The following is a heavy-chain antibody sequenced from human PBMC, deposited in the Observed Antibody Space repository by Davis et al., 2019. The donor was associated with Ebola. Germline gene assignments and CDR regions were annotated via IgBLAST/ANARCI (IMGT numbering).Heavy chain of an antibody. Sequence: SETLSLTCAVSGGSISSSNWWSWIRQPPGKGLEWIGYIYYSGSTNYNPSLKSRVTISVDTSKNQFSLKLSSVTAADTAVYYCARRVPAAAFDIWGQGTMVTVSS. CDR2: IYYSGST. V-gene: IGHV4-61*01. D-gene: IGHD2-2*01. CDR1: GGSISSSNW. CDR3: ARRVPAAAFDI. J-gene: IGHJ3*02.